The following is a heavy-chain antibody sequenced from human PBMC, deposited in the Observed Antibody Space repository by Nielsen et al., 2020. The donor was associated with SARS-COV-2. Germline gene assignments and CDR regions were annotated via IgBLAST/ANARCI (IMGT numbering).Heavy chain of an antibody. CDR3: ARNDILTGYSPDY. D-gene: IGHD3-9*01. Sequence: GESLKISCKASGYDFAYHWIGWVRQMPGKGLEWMGFIFPGDSDTKYSPSFQGQVTISVDKSITTAYLQWSSLRASDTAIYYCARNDILTGYSPDYWGQGTLVTVFS. CDR1: GYDFAYHW. CDR2: IFPGDSDT. J-gene: IGHJ4*02. V-gene: IGHV5-51*01.